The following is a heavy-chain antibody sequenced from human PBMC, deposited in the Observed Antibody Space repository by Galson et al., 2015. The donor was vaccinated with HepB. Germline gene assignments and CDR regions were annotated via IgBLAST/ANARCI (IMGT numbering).Heavy chain of an antibody. J-gene: IGHJ6*02. Sequence: QSGAEVKKPGESLKISCKGSGYSFTSYWIGWVRQMPGKGLEWMGIIYPGDSDTRYSPSFQGQVTISADKSISTAYLQWSSLKASDTAMYYCARLVYSSSWLGDYYYGMDVWGQGTTVTVSS. CDR3: ARLVYSSSWLGDYYYGMDV. CDR2: IYPGDSDT. V-gene: IGHV5-51*01. D-gene: IGHD6-13*01. CDR1: GYSFTSYW.